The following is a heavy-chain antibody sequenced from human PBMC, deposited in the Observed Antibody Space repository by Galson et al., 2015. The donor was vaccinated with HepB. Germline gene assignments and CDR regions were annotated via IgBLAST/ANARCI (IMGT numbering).Heavy chain of an antibody. Sequence: SLRLSCAASAFSFRNYAMTWVRQAPGKGLEWVSTISGSGGSTYYADSVKGRFTISRDNSKNTLYLQMNSLRAEDTAVYYCAKNVEMATTAGKAFDIWGQGTMVTVSS. J-gene: IGHJ3*02. CDR1: AFSFRNYA. CDR3: AKNVEMATTAGKAFDI. V-gene: IGHV3-23*01. CDR2: ISGSGGST. D-gene: IGHD5-24*01.